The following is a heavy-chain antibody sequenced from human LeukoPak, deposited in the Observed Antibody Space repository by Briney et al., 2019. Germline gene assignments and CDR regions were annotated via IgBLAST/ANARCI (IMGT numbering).Heavy chain of an antibody. V-gene: IGHV4-38-2*02. D-gene: IGHD3-22*01. CDR1: GYSISCGHY. CDR2: IYHSGST. J-gene: IGHJ4*02. Sequence: PSETLSLTCTVSGYSISCGHYWGWIRQPPGKGLEWIGSIYHSGSTYYNPSLKSRVTISVDTSKNQFSLKLSSVTAADTAVYYCARKSGSGYSDYWGQGTLVTVSS. CDR3: ARKSGSGYSDY.